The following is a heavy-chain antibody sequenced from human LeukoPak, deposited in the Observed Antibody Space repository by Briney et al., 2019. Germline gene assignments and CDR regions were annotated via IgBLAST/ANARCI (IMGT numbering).Heavy chain of an antibody. CDR2: IYSGGSI. V-gene: IGHV3-53*01. CDR3: AKNSDSSGTYFDH. D-gene: IGHD3-22*01. J-gene: IGHJ4*02. CDR1: GFTVSTNY. Sequence: GGSLRLSCAASGFTVSTNYMSWVRQAPGKGLEWVSTIYSGGSIYYADSVKGRFTISRDSFKNSLYLQMNSLRAEDTALYYRAKNSDSSGTYFDHWGQGTLVTVSS.